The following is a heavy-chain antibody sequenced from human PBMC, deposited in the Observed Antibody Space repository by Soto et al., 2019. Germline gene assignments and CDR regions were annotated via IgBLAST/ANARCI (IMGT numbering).Heavy chain of an antibody. CDR2: INSDGTRT. CDR1: GFTFSNYW. J-gene: IGHJ6*03. Sequence: EVQLVESGGGLVQPGGSLRLSCAASGFTFSNYWMHWVRQAPGKGLVWVSRINSDGTRTNYADSVKGRFTISRDNAENTLNLQMNSLTAEDTAVYYCARVAVGYYYMDVWGKGTTVTVSS. V-gene: IGHV3-74*01. CDR3: ARVAVGYYYMDV.